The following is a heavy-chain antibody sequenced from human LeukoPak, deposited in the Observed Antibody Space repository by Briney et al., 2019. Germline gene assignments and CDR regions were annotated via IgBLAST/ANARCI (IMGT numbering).Heavy chain of an antibody. CDR1: GGTFNSYG. CDR2: IIPVLGIA. Sequence: ASVKVSCKASGGTFNSYGFTWVRQAPGQGLEWMGRIIPVLGIANYGQKFQDRVIITADKSTTTVYMELSSLRSEDTAVYYCARGPLITGTLDWGQGTLVTVSS. V-gene: IGHV1-69*04. J-gene: IGHJ4*02. D-gene: IGHD1-20*01. CDR3: ARGPLITGTLD.